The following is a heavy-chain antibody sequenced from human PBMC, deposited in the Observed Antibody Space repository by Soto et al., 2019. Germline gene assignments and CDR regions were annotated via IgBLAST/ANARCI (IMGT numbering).Heavy chain of an antibody. Sequence: GGFLRLSCAASGFRFSAYAMHWVRQAPGKGLEWVAVISYEGSNRFYADSVKGRFTVSRDNSKNMVYLQMNSLRGEDTAVFYCAKDYGDYNFNYGMDVWGQGTTVTVSS. CDR2: ISYEGSNR. D-gene: IGHD4-17*01. J-gene: IGHJ6*02. CDR3: AKDYGDYNFNYGMDV. CDR1: GFRFSAYA. V-gene: IGHV3-30*18.